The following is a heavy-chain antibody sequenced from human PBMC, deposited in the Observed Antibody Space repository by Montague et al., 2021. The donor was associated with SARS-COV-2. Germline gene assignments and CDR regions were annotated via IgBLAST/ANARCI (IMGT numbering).Heavy chain of an antibody. J-gene: IGHJ4*02. CDR1: GFTFSRYS. CDR2: ISSSSYTI. Sequence: SLRLSCAASGFTFSRYSMNWVRQAPGKGLEWVSYISSSSYTIYYADSVKGRFTISRDNAKNSLYLQMNSLRDEDTAVYYCARGRSIVGATELDYWGQGTLVTVSS. D-gene: IGHD1-26*01. CDR3: ARGRSIVGATELDY. V-gene: IGHV3-48*02.